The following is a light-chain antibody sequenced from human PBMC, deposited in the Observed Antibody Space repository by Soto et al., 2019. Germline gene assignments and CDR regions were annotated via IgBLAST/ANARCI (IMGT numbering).Light chain of an antibody. J-gene: IGKJ3*01. CDR3: KQYGSSHT. Sequence: IQMTQSPSSLSRSVGDRVTIACRASQSISSYLNWYQQKPGKAPKLLIYDASSLQSGVQSRFSGSGSGTEFTLTIRRLEPEDFAVYYCKQYGSSHTCGPGTKVDIK. V-gene: IGKV1-39*01. CDR2: DAS. CDR1: QSISSY.